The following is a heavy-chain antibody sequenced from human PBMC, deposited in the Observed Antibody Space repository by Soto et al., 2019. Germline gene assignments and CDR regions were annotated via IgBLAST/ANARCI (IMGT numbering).Heavy chain of an antibody. CDR1: GGSFSGYY. V-gene: IGHV4-34*01. CDR2: INHSGST. Sequence: SETLSLTCAVYGGSFSGYYWSWIRQPPGKGLEWIGEINHSGSTNYNPSLKSRVTISVDTSKNQFSLKLSSVTAADTAVYYCAGDYGSGRYRGESWFDPWGQGTLVTVSS. J-gene: IGHJ5*02. CDR3: AGDYGSGRYRGESWFDP. D-gene: IGHD3-10*01.